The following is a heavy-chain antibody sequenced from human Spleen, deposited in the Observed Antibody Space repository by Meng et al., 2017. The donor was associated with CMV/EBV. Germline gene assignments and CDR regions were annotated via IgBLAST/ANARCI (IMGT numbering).Heavy chain of an antibody. Sequence: ASVKVSCKASGYTFTGYYMHWVRQAPGQGLEWMGWINPNSGGTNSAQNFQGRVTMTTDTSTSTAYMELRSLRSDDTAVYYCAREITGGYYSDTSVYYSDYWGQGTLVTVSS. J-gene: IGHJ4*02. CDR3: AREITGGYYSDTSVYYSDY. D-gene: IGHD3-22*01. V-gene: IGHV1-2*02. CDR2: INPNSGGT. CDR1: GYTFTGYY.